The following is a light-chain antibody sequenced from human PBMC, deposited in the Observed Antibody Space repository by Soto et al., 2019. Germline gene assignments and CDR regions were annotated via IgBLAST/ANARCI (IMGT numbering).Light chain of an antibody. CDR1: QTVSSC. CDR3: QHSDSYPDA. J-gene: IGKJ5*01. Sequence: DIQLTQSPATLSVSPGERATISCRASQTVSSCLAWYQQKPGKAPKLLIYRASIRKSGIPSRFSGSGSGTEFTLTISRLQPDDFAAYYCQHSDSYPDAFGQGTRLDIK. CDR2: RAS. V-gene: IGKV1-5*03.